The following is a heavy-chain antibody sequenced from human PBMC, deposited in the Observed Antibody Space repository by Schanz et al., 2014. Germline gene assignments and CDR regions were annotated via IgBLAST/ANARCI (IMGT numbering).Heavy chain of an antibody. CDR2: ISYDGRHK. Sequence: QVQLVESGGGVVQPGRSLRLSCAASGFTFSGYGMHWVRQAPGKGLEWVAIISYDGRHKNYADSVKGRFTISRDNAKNSLYLQMNSLRAEDAAVYYCARVELSVYYYAMDVWGQGTTVTVSS. D-gene: IGHD2-15*01. CDR3: ARVELSVYYYAMDV. V-gene: IGHV3-30*03. J-gene: IGHJ6*02. CDR1: GFTFSGYG.